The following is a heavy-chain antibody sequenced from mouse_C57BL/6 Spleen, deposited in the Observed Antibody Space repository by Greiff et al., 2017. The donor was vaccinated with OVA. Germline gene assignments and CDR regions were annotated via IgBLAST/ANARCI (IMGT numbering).Heavy chain of an antibody. Sequence: VKVVESGPELVKPGASVKISCKASGYAFSSSWMNWVKQRPGKGLEWIGRIYPGDGDTNYNGKFKGKATLTADKSSSTAYMQLSSLTSEDSAVYFCARWGTTVVANFDYWGQGTTLTVSS. CDR2: IYPGDGDT. CDR1: GYAFSSSW. CDR3: ARWGTTVVANFDY. D-gene: IGHD1-1*01. J-gene: IGHJ2*01. V-gene: IGHV1-82*01.